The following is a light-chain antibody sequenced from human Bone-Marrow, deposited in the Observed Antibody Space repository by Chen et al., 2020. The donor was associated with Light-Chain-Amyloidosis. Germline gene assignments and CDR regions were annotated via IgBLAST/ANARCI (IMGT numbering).Light chain of an antibody. CDR1: GGSIATNY. Sequence: NFMLTQPHSVSESPVKTVIISCTRSGGSIATNYVQWYQQRPGSSPTTVIYEDDQRPSGVPDRFSGSIDRSSNSASLTISGLKTEDEADYYCQSYQGSSQGVFGGGTKLTVL. V-gene: IGLV6-57*01. CDR3: QSYQGSSQGV. J-gene: IGLJ3*02. CDR2: EDD.